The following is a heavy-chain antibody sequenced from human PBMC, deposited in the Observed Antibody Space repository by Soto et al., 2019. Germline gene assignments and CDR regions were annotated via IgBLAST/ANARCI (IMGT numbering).Heavy chain of an antibody. D-gene: IGHD2-15*01. J-gene: IGHJ2*01. CDR3: ARDEATVVTAYWYFDL. CDR2: ISAYNGNT. CDR1: GYTFTSYG. Sequence: QVQLVQSGAEVKKPGASVKVSCKASGYTFTSYGISRVRQAPGLVRAWMGWISAYNGNTNYAQKLQGRITMTTDTSTIPAYMELRSMRSDDTSVYYCARDEATVVTAYWYFDLWGRGTLVTVSS. V-gene: IGHV1-18*01.